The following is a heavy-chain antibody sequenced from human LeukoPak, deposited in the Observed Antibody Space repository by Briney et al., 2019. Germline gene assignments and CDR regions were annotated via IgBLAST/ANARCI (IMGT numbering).Heavy chain of an antibody. CDR1: GFTFSSYA. J-gene: IGHJ4*02. CDR2: ISGSGGST. Sequence: GGSLRLSCAASGFTFSSYAMSWVRQAPGKGLEWVSAISGSGGSTYYGDSVKGRFTISRDNSKNTLYLQMNSLRAEDTAVYYCAKKRCSGGSCYSYFDYWGQGTLVTVSS. D-gene: IGHD2-15*01. CDR3: AKKRCSGGSCYSYFDY. V-gene: IGHV3-23*01.